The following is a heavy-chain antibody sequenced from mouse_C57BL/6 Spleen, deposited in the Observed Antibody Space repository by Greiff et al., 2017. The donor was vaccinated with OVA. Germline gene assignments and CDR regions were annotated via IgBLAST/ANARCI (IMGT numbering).Heavy chain of an antibody. CDR2: ILPGSGST. V-gene: IGHV1-9*01. CDR1: GYTFTGYW. CDR3: ARYLLDTVVATDYAMDY. J-gene: IGHJ4*01. Sequence: VQLQQSGAELMKPGASVKLSCKATGYTFTGYWIEWVKQRPGHGLEWIGEILPGSGSTNYNERFKGKATFTADTSSNTAYMQLSSLTTEDSAIYYCARYLLDTVVATDYAMDYWGQGTSVTVSS. D-gene: IGHD1-1*01.